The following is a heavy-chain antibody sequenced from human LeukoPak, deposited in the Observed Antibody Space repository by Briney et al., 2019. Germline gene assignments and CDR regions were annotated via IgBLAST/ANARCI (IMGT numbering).Heavy chain of an antibody. CDR3: ARELPGGWFDP. Sequence: PSETLSLTCTVSGGSISSSSYYWGWIRQPPGKGLEWIGYIYYSGSTNYNPSLKSRVTISVDTSKNQFSLKLSSVTAADTAVYYCARELPGGWFDPWGQGTLVTVSS. J-gene: IGHJ5*02. CDR1: GGSISSSSYY. D-gene: IGHD1-26*01. CDR2: IYYSGST. V-gene: IGHV4-61*05.